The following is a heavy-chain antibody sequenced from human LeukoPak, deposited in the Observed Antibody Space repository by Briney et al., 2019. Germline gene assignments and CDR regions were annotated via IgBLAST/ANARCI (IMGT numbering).Heavy chain of an antibody. CDR2: INNDGSDT. CDR3: ARGYFGPDY. Sequence: GGSLRLSCAASGFTFSSYWMHWVRQAPGKGLVWVSRINNDGSDTTYADSVKGRFTTSRDNAKNTLYLQTNTLRAEDTAVYYCARGYFGPDYWGQGTLVTVSS. D-gene: IGHD2/OR15-2a*01. V-gene: IGHV3-74*01. CDR1: GFTFSSYW. J-gene: IGHJ4*02.